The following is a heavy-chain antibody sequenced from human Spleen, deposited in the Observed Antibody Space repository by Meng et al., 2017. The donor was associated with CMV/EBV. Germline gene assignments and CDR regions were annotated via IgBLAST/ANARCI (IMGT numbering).Heavy chain of an antibody. CDR3: AREWTVTTVSDY. CDR2: IYYSGNT. Sequence: SETLSLTCTVSGGSVSSGSYYGSWIRQPPGKGLEWIGYIYYSGNTNYNPSLKSRVTISVDTSKNQFSLKLSSVTAADTAVYYCAREWTVTTVSDYWGQGTLVTVSS. V-gene: IGHV4-61*01. D-gene: IGHD4-17*01. J-gene: IGHJ4*02. CDR1: GGSVSSGSYY.